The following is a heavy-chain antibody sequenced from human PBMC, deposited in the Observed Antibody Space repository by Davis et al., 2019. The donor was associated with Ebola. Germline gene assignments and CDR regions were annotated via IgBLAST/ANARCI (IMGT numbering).Heavy chain of an antibody. CDR3: ARHPGMDV. J-gene: IGHJ6*04. CDR2: INYSGNT. V-gene: IGHV4-39*01. CDR1: GGSIISGSYY. Sequence: SNTLSSPFSVLGGSIISGSYYWGWIRQPPGKGLELIGSINYSGNTFHNPSLKSRVTISVDTSKNQFSLRLNTVTAADTAVYYCARHPGMDVWGKGTTVTVSS.